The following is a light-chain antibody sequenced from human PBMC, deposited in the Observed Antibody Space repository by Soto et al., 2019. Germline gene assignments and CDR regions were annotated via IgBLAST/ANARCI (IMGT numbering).Light chain of an antibody. V-gene: IGKV3-15*01. CDR2: DTS. J-gene: IGKJ4*01. Sequence: EIVLTQSPATLSLSPGERATLSCGASQSVRTYLAWYQQKPGQAPRLLSYDTSTRATGVPARFSGSGSGTEFTLTISSLQSEDSAVYYCQQYKNWLALTFGGGTKVDIK. CDR1: QSVRTY. CDR3: QQYKNWLALT.